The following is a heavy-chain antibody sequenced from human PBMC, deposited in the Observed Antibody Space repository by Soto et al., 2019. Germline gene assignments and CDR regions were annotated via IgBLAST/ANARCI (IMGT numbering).Heavy chain of an antibody. J-gene: IGHJ4*02. V-gene: IGHV3-30*18. CDR1: GFSFSNSG. CDR2: ISYDGSNK. CDR3: AKDRGKIYLDY. Sequence: QVQLVESGGGVVQPGRSLRLSCAASGFSFSNSGMHWVRQAPGKGLEWVAFISYDGSNKYYADSVKGRFTISRDNSKNTLYLQMNSLRAEDTAVYYCAKDRGKIYLDYWGQGTLVTVSS.